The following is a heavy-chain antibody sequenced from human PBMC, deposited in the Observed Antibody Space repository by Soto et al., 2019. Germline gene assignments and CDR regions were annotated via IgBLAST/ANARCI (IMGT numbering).Heavy chain of an antibody. Sequence: SETLSLTCAVSCGSIISGGYSWSWIRQPPGKGLEWIGYIYHSGSTYYNPSLKSRVTISVDRSKNQFSLKLSSVTAADTAVYYCAREARDYYDSSGYFSHFDYWGQGTLVTAPQ. CDR3: AREARDYYDSSGYFSHFDY. V-gene: IGHV4-30-2*01. CDR2: IYHSGST. D-gene: IGHD3-22*01. CDR1: CGSIISGGYS. J-gene: IGHJ4*02.